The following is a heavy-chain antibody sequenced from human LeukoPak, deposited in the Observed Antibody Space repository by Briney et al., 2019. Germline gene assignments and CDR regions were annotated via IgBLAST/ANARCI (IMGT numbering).Heavy chain of an antibody. V-gene: IGHV4-59*12. D-gene: IGHD3-10*01. CDR1: GVSFSSDN. J-gene: IGHJ4*02. CDR2: VYSSGST. CDR3: ARDFYGSGSYFDN. Sequence: SETLSLTCTVSGVSFSSDNWSWIRQPPGKGLEWIGYVYSSGSTIYNPSLKSRVTISVDTSKNQFSLKLSSVTAADTAVYYCARDFYGSGSYFDNWGQGTLVTVSS.